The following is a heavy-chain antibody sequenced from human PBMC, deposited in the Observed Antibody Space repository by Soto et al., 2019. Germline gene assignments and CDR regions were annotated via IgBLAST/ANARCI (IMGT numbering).Heavy chain of an antibody. CDR3: ARGAYYYDSSGLSY. V-gene: IGHV3-48*01. CDR2: ISSSSSTI. CDR1: GFTFRSYS. D-gene: IGHD3-22*01. J-gene: IGHJ4*02. Sequence: SLRLSCAASGFTFRSYSMNWVRQAPGKGLEWVSYISSSSSTIYYADSVKGRFTISRDNAKNSLYLQMNSLRAEDTAVYYCARGAYYYDSSGLSYWGQGTLVTVLL.